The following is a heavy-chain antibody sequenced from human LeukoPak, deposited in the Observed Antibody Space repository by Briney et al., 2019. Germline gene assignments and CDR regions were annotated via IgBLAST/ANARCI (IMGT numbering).Heavy chain of an antibody. J-gene: IGHJ4*02. CDR2: IYSGGST. D-gene: IGHD2-21*02. CDR1: GGSISSGGYY. V-gene: IGHV3-66*01. CDR3: ARGIDCGGDCYSSFDY. Sequence: ETLSLTCAVSGGSISSGGYYWSWVRQAPGKGLEWVSVIYSGGSTYYADSVKGRFTISRDNSKNTLYLQMNSLRAEDTAVYYCARGIDCGGDCYSSFDYWGQGTLVTVSS.